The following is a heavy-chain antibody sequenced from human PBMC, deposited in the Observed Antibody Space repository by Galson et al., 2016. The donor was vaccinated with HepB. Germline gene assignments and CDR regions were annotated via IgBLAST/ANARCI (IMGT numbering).Heavy chain of an antibody. CDR2: IWYDGSEK. CDR3: ALGQGFLADS. Sequence: SLRLSCAASGFTFSNYGTHWVRQAPGKGLEWVAVIWYDGSEKYYADSVKGRFTISRDNAKNSLYLQMSSLRPEDTAVYYCALGQGFLADSWGQGTLVTVSS. CDR1: GFTFSNYG. V-gene: IGHV3-33*03. J-gene: IGHJ4*02.